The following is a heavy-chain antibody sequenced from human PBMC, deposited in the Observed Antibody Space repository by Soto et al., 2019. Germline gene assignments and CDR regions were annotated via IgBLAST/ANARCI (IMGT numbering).Heavy chain of an antibody. Sequence: GGSLRLSCAASGFTFSGSAMHWVRQASGKGLEWVGRIRSKANSYATAYAASVKGRFTISRDDSKNTAYLQMNSLKTEDTAVYYCTRTGRYFDCLPDYYYSYMDVGGKGTTVTVS. V-gene: IGHV3-73*01. J-gene: IGHJ6*03. D-gene: IGHD3-9*01. CDR1: GFTFSGSA. CDR3: TRTGRYFDCLPDYYYSYMDV. CDR2: IRSKANSYAT.